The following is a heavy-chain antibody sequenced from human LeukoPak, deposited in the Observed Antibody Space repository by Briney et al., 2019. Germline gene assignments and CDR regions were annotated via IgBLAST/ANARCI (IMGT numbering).Heavy chain of an antibody. V-gene: IGHV4-34*01. J-gene: IGHJ5*02. CDR3: ARGFPSSSLWFDP. CDR1: GGSFSGYH. D-gene: IGHD6-6*01. CDR2: INHSGST. Sequence: SETLSLTCGVYGGSFSGYHWSWIRLRPGKGLEWIGDINHSGSTHYNPSLKSRVTISVDTSNNQFSLKLHSVTAADTAVYYCARGFPSSSLWFDPWGQGTLVTVPS.